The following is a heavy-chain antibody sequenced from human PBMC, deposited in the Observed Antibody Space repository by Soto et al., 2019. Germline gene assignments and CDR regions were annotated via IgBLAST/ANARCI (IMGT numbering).Heavy chain of an antibody. CDR1: GYTFINFD. D-gene: IGHD6-13*01. J-gene: IGHJ5*02. V-gene: IGHV1-8*02. CDR2: MNPGSGKT. CDR3: ARMASAGTLNWFDP. Sequence: AAVKVSCKASGYTFINFDISWARQAAGQGLEWLGWMNPGSGKTGYASKFQGRVAMTRDASTGTSHLELSSLTSDDTAVYYCARMASAGTLNWFDPWGHGTLVTLSS.